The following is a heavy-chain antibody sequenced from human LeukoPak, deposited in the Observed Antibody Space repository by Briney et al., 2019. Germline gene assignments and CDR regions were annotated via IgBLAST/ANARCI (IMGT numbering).Heavy chain of an antibody. CDR1: GFTFRSYG. D-gene: IGHD6-19*01. Sequence: PGGSLRLSCVASGFTFRSYGMHWVRQAPGKGLEWVAVISFDGSNKYYVDSVKGRFTISRDNSKNTFYLQMNSLRAEDTAVYYCAKEDSAWRHFDFWRGGTLVSV. CDR3: AKEDSAWRHFDF. CDR2: ISFDGSNK. J-gene: IGHJ4*02. V-gene: IGHV3-30*18.